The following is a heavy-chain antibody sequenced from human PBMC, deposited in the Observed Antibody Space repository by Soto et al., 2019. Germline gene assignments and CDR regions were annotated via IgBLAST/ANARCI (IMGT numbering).Heavy chain of an antibody. CDR3: AREERDCSVGSCYSSWVHP. CDR1: GYTFTSYD. D-gene: IGHD2-15*01. J-gene: IGHJ5*02. Sequence: ASVKVSCKASGYTFTSYDINWVRQATGQGLEWMGWMNPNSGNTGYAQKFQGRVTMTRNTSISTAYMELSSLRSEDTAVYYCAREERDCSVGSCYSSWVHPWGQGILVTVS. V-gene: IGHV1-8*01. CDR2: MNPNSGNT.